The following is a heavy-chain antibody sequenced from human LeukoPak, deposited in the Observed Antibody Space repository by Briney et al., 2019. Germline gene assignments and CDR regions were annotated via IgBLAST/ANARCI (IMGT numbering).Heavy chain of an antibody. CDR3: ARQISTYWFDP. J-gene: IGHJ5*02. CDR1: GGSISSSSYY. Sequence: SETLSLTCTVSGGSISSSSYYWGWIRQPPGKGLEWIGEINHSGSTNYNPSLKSRVTISVDTSKNQFSLNLSSVTAADTALYYCARQISTYWFDPWGQGTLVTVSS. CDR2: INHSGST. D-gene: IGHD3-3*01. V-gene: IGHV4-39*01.